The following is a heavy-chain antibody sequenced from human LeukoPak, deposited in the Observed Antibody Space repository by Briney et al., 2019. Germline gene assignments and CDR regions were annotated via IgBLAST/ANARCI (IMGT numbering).Heavy chain of an antibody. CDR2: MYSSGST. J-gene: IGHJ3*02. CDR1: GGSISSSSYY. D-gene: IGHD5-18*01. V-gene: IGHV4-39*07. Sequence: PSETLSLTCTVSGGSISSSSYYWGWIRQPPGKGLEWIGSMYSSGSTYYNPSLKSRVTISVDTSKNQFSLKLSSVTAADTAVYYCARVLAYSYGSGGHAFDIWGQGTMVTVSS. CDR3: ARVLAYSYGSGGHAFDI.